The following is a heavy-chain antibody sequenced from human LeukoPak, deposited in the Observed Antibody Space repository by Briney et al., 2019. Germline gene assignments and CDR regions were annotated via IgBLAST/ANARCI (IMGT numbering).Heavy chain of an antibody. CDR2: IWYDGSNK. Sequence: PGRSLRLSCAASGFTFSNYDMHCVRQAPGKGLEWVAVIWYDGSNKYYADSVKGRFTISRDNSKNTLYLQMNSLRAEDTAVYYCARDDYGGKLDIWGQGTVVTVSS. J-gene: IGHJ3*02. D-gene: IGHD4-23*01. CDR1: GFTFSNYD. CDR3: ARDDYGGKLDI. V-gene: IGHV3-33*01.